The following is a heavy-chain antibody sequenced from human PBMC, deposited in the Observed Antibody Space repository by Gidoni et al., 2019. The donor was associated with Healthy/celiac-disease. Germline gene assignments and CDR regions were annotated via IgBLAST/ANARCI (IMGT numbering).Heavy chain of an antibody. CDR1: ALAFSRYA. CDR3: AKDLDARPDFYYYGMDV. CDR2: IGGSGGST. V-gene: IGHV3-23*01. J-gene: IGHJ6*02. Sequence: EVQLLQSGGGLVLPAWSLRLPCAASALAFSRYAMSWIRQAPGKGLAWVSAIGGSGGSTYYADSVKSRFTISRDNSKNTLYLQMNSLGAEDTAVYYCAKDLDARPDFYYYGMDVWGQGTTVTVSS. D-gene: IGHD6-6*01.